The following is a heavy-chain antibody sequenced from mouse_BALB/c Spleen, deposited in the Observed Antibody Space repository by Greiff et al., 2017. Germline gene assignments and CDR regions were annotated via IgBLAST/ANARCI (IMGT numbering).Heavy chain of an antibody. CDR1: GFTFSDYY. V-gene: IGHV5-4*02. Sequence: EVQLQESGGGLVKPGGSLKLSCAASGFTFSDYYMYWVRQTPEKRLEWVATISDGGSYTYYPDSVKGRFTISRDNAKNNLYLQMSSLKSEDTAMYYCARGYTYFDYWGQGTTLTVSS. CDR2: ISDGGSYT. CDR3: ARGYTYFDY. D-gene: IGHD2-12*01. J-gene: IGHJ2*01.